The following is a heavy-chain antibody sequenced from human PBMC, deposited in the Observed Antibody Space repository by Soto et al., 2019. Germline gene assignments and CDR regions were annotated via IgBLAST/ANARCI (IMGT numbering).Heavy chain of an antibody. CDR2: IKQDGNEK. J-gene: IGHJ4*02. CDR3: ARDVLDY. CDR1: GFTFSSYL. V-gene: IGHV3-7*01. Sequence: GGSLRLSCAASGFTFSSYLMSWVRQAPGKGLEWVANIKQDGNEKYYVDSVKGRFTISRDNAKNSLYLQMNSLRAEDTAVYYCARDVLDYWGQGTLVTVSS.